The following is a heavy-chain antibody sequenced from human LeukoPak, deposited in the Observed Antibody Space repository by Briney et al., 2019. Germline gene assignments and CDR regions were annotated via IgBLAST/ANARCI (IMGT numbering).Heavy chain of an antibody. Sequence: PGGSLRLSCAASGFTVSSNYMSWVRQAPGKGLEWVSVIYSGGSTYYADSVKGRLTISRDNSKNTLYLQMNSLRAEDAAVYYCAREWGYCSSTSCYEGGWGQGTLVTVSS. CDR3: AREWGYCSSTSCYEGG. D-gene: IGHD2-2*01. V-gene: IGHV3-66*01. CDR1: GFTVSSNY. CDR2: IYSGGST. J-gene: IGHJ4*02.